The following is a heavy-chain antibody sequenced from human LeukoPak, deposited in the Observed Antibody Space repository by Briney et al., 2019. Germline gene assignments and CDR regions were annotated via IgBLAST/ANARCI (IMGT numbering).Heavy chain of an antibody. CDR1: VYTFTSYY. CDR3: ARPNPGYCSGGSCYSMDY. V-gene: IGHV1-46*01. CDR2: INPSGGST. J-gene: IGHJ4*02. Sequence: GASVKVSCKASVYTFTSYYMHWVRQAPGQGLEWMGIINPSGGSTSYAQKFQGRVTMTRDMSTSTVYMELSSLRSEDTAVYYCARPNPGYCSGGSCYSMDYWGQGTLVTISS. D-gene: IGHD2-15*01.